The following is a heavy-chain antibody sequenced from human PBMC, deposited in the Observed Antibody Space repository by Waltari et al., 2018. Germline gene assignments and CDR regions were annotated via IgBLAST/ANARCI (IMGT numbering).Heavy chain of an antibody. CDR3: ARDGYNWIPFDC. D-gene: IGHD5-12*01. J-gene: IGHJ4*02. CDR1: GFTLSTYA. V-gene: IGHV3-23*01. CDR2: SSGTGYNT. Sequence: DVQLLESGGGLAQPGGSLRLSCAASGFTLSTYAMAWVRQAPGKGMEWVSESSGTGYNTYYADSVKGRFTISRDNSKNTLYLEMNNLRAEDTAVDFCARDGYNWIPFDCWGQGTLVTVSS.